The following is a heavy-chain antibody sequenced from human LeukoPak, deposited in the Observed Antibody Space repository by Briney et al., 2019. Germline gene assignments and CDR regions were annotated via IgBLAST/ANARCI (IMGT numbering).Heavy chain of an antibody. CDR2: ISSSSSTI. Sequence: GGSLRLSCAASGFTFSDYYMSWIRQAPGKGLEWVSYISSSSSTIYYADSVKGRFTISRDNAKNSLYLQMNSLRAEDTAVYYCARGAAAFLYYFDYWGQGTLVTVSS. CDR3: ARGAAAFLYYFDY. CDR1: GFTFSDYY. V-gene: IGHV3-11*01. D-gene: IGHD6-13*01. J-gene: IGHJ4*02.